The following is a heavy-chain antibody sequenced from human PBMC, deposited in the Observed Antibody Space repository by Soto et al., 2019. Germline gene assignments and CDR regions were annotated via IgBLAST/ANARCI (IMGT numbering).Heavy chain of an antibody. CDR2: IIPIGGST. V-gene: IGHV1-69*10. Sequence: SVKVSCKASGGTFSSYAISWVRQAPGQGLEWMGGIIPIGGSTSYAQKFQGRVTMTRDTSTSTVYMELSSLRSEDTAVYYCARGPSYGSGSYYDNGYYGMDVWGQGTTVTVSS. CDR1: GGTFSSYA. CDR3: ARGPSYGSGSYYDNGYYGMDV. J-gene: IGHJ6*02. D-gene: IGHD3-10*01.